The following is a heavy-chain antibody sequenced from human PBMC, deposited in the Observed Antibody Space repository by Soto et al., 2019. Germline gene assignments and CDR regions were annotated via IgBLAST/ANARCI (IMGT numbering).Heavy chain of an antibody. CDR2: SNNIRGHT. D-gene: IGHD3-10*01. CDR3: AKGRYGESRYRPDAFDI. V-gene: IGHV3-11*05. J-gene: IGHJ3*02. Sequence: QVQLVESGGGLVQPGGSLRLSCAASGFTLSDYYMSWIRQAPGKGLEWVSFSNNIRGHTNYADSVKGRFTISRDSARNSLYLPMNTLRVEDTAVYYCAKGRYGESRYRPDAFDIWGQGTLVTVSS. CDR1: GFTLSDYY.